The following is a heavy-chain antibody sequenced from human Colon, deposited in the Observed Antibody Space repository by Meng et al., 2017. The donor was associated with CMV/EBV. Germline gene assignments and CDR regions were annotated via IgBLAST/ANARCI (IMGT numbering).Heavy chain of an antibody. Sequence: SETLSLTCAISGDSVSSNSAAWNWIRQSPSRGLEWLGRTYYRSKWYNDYAVSVKSRITINPDTSKNQFSLQLNSVTPEDTAVYYCARSGSCSGGSWQRGAFDIWGQGTMVTVSS. CDR3: ARSGSCSGGSWQRGAFDI. CDR1: GDSVSSNSAA. CDR2: TYYRSKWYN. V-gene: IGHV6-1*01. D-gene: IGHD2-15*01. J-gene: IGHJ3*02.